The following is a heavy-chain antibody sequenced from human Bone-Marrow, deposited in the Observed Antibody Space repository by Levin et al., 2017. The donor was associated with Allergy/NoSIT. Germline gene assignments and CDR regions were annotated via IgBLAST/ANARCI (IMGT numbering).Heavy chain of an antibody. CDR2: IWYDGTEK. V-gene: IGHV3-33*01. J-gene: IGHJ5*02. CDR3: AREPKRYDIANDWFNP. CDR1: GFTFSTYG. D-gene: IGHD3-9*01. Sequence: GESLKISCAASGFTFSTYGMHWVRQAPGKGLEWVAVIWYDGTEKYYVDSVKGRFTISRDNSENKVYLQMNSLRAEDTAVYYCAREPKRYDIANDWFNPWCQGTRVTVAS.